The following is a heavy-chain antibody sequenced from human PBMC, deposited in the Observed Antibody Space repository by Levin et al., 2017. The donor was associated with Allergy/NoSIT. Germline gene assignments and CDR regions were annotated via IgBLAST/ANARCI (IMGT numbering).Heavy chain of an antibody. V-gene: IGHV4-34*01. CDR1: GGSFSGYY. CDR3: ARGSIAVAWYSDY. Sequence: PSETLSLTCAVYGGSFSGYYWSWIRQPPGKGLEWIGEINHSGSTNYNPSLKSRVTISVDTSKNQFSLKLSSVTAADTAVYYCARGSIAVAWYSDYWGQGTLVTVSS. D-gene: IGHD6-19*01. CDR2: INHSGST. J-gene: IGHJ4*02.